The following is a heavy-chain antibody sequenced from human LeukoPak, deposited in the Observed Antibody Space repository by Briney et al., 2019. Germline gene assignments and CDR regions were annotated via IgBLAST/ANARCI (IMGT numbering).Heavy chain of an antibody. J-gene: IGHJ4*02. D-gene: IGHD4-23*01. CDR3: GRGGRATGVTM. CDR2: IYSSGST. Sequence: PSETLSLTCTVSGGSINSYYWSWIRQPAGKGLEWIGRIYSSGSTNYNPSLKSRVSMSVDTSKNQFSLKLTSVTAADTAVYYCGRGGRATGVTMWGRGTLVPVPS. V-gene: IGHV4-4*07. CDR1: GGSINSYY.